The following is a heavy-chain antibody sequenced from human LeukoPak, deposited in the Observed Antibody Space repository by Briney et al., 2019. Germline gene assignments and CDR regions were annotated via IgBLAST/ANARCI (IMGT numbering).Heavy chain of an antibody. D-gene: IGHD6-13*01. Sequence: GSLRLSCAASGFTFSSYGMHWVRQAPGKGLEWVAFIRYDASNKYYADSVKGRFTISRDNSKNTLYLQMNSLRVEDTAVYYCARGGLQLYFDYWGQGTLVTVSS. CDR3: ARGGLQLYFDY. CDR2: IRYDASNK. J-gene: IGHJ4*02. V-gene: IGHV3-30*02. CDR1: GFTFSSYG.